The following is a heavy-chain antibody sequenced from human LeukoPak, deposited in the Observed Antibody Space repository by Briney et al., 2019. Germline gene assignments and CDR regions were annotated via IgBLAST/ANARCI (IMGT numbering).Heavy chain of an antibody. Sequence: PSETLSLTCTVSGDSISSYYWSWIRQPPGKGLEWIGYIYSSGSTNYNPSLKSRVTISLDTSKNQFSLKLSSVTAADTAVYYCAKHTYFQHWGQGTLVTVS. V-gene: IGHV4-59*01. CDR2: IYSSGST. CDR3: AKHTYFQH. J-gene: IGHJ1*01. CDR1: GDSISSYY.